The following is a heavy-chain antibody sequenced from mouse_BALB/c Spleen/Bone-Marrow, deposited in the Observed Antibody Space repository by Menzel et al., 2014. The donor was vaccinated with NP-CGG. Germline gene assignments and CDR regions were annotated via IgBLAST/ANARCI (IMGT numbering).Heavy chain of an antibody. CDR2: IDPYNGGT. V-gene: IGHV1S135*01. Sequence: EVQLVESGPELVKPGASVKVSCKASGYAFTSYNMYWVKQSHGKSLEWIGYIDPYNGGTNYYQKFKGKPTLTVDKSSSTAYMNLNSLTSEDSAVYYCASYGNYGWFAYWGQGTLVTVSA. J-gene: IGHJ3*01. CDR3: ASYGNYGWFAY. CDR1: GYAFTSYN. D-gene: IGHD2-1*01.